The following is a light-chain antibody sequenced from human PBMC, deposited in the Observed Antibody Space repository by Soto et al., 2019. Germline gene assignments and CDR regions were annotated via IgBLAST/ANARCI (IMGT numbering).Light chain of an antibody. V-gene: IGKV1-5*01. CDR1: QSISSW. CDR3: QQYNDYST. Sequence: DLQMTQSPSTLSASVGDRVTITCRASQSISSWLAWYQQKPGKAPKLLIYDASSLESGVPSRFSGSGSGTEFTLTISSLQPDDFATYYCQQYNDYSTFGQGTKVEIK. CDR2: DAS. J-gene: IGKJ1*01.